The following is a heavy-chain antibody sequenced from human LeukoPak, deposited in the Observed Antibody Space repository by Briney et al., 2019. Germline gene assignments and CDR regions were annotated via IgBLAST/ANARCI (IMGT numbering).Heavy chain of an antibody. V-gene: IGHV4-34*01. CDR1: GGSFSGYY. CDR3: ARNGRYFDWFRGYYYYYMDV. D-gene: IGHD3-9*01. CDR2: INHSGST. J-gene: IGHJ6*03. Sequence: SETLSLTCAVYGGSFSGYYWSWTRQPPGKGLEWIGEINHSGSTNYNPSLKSRVTISVDTSKNQFSLKLSSVTAADTAVYYCARNGRYFDWFRGYYYYYMDVWGKGTTVTISS.